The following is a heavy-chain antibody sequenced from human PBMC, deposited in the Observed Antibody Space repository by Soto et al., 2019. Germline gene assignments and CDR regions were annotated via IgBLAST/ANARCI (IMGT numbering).Heavy chain of an antibody. CDR1: GFTFSSYA. CDR2: ISYDGSNK. J-gene: IGHJ4*02. V-gene: IGHV3-30-3*01. Sequence: PGGSLRLSCAASGFTFSSYAMHWVRQAPGKGLEWVAVISYDGSNKYYADSVKGRFTISRDNSKNTLYLQMNSLRAEDTAVYYCARDPAPRIYDSSGSLDYWGQGTLVTVSS. CDR3: ARDPAPRIYDSSGSLDY. D-gene: IGHD3-22*01.